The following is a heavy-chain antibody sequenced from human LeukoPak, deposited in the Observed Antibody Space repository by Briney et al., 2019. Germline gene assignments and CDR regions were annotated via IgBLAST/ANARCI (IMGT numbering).Heavy chain of an antibody. CDR1: GFTFSSYA. D-gene: IGHD3-3*01. CDR2: ISGSGGST. Sequence: GGSLRLSCAASGFTFSSYAMSWVRQAPGKGLEWVSAISGSGGSTYYADSVKGRFTISRDNSKSTLYLQMNSLRAEDTAVYYCAKTGFGYYDFWSGYYGHYFDYWGQGTLVTVSS. J-gene: IGHJ4*02. CDR3: AKTGFGYYDFWSGYYGHYFDY. V-gene: IGHV3-23*01.